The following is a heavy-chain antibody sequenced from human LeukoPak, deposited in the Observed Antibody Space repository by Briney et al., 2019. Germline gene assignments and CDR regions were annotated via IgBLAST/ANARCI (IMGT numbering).Heavy chain of an antibody. Sequence: GGSLRLSCAASGFTFSSHWMHWVRQAPGKGLVWVSRINSDGRNINYADSVKGRFTISRDNSKNTLYLQMNSLRAEDTAVYYCAKTGSSSWGYFDYWGQGTLVTVSS. CDR3: AKTGSSSWGYFDY. V-gene: IGHV3-74*01. D-gene: IGHD6-13*01. J-gene: IGHJ4*02. CDR1: GFTFSSHW. CDR2: INSDGRNI.